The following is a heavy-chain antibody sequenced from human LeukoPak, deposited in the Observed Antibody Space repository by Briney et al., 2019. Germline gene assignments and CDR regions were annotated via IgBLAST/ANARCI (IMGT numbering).Heavy chain of an antibody. CDR1: GFSFSSYG. CDR2: ISHDGNNK. D-gene: IGHD2-15*01. V-gene: IGHV3-30*18. Sequence: GGSLRLSCSASGFSFSSYGMHWARQAPGKGLEWVAAISHDGNNKYYADSVKGRFTISRDNSKNALYLEMNSLRAEDTAMYYCAKDPSYCSGGRCYGHAPGYWGQGTLVTVSS. CDR3: AKDPSYCSGGRCYGHAPGY. J-gene: IGHJ4*02.